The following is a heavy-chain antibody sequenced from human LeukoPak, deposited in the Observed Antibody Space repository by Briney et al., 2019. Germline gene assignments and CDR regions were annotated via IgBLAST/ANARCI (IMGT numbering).Heavy chain of an antibody. D-gene: IGHD2-2*01. J-gene: IGHJ4*02. Sequence: SETLSLTCTVSGGSISSDDYYWSWIRQPPGKGLEWIGEIYHSGSTNYNPSLKSRVTISVDKSKNQFSLKLSSVTAADTAVYYCARDLFGCSSTSCWGFFDYWGQGTLVTVSS. CDR1: GGSISSDDYY. CDR2: IYHSGST. CDR3: ARDLFGCSSTSCWGFFDY. V-gene: IGHV4-39*07.